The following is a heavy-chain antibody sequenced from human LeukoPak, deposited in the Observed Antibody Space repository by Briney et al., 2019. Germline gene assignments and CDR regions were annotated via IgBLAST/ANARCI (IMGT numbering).Heavy chain of an antibody. CDR2: ISAYNGNT. J-gene: IGHJ5*02. CDR3: ARAGAAAGSGNWFDP. Sequence: ASVKVSCKASGYTFTGYYMHWVRQAPGQGLEWMGWISAYNGNTNYAQKLQGRVTMTTDTSTSTAYMELRSLRSDDTAVYYCARAGAAAGSGNWFDPWGQGTLVTVSS. V-gene: IGHV1-18*04. D-gene: IGHD6-13*01. CDR1: GYTFTGYY.